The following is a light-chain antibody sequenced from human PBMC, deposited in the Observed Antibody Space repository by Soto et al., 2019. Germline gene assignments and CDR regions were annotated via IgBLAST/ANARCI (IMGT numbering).Light chain of an antibody. J-gene: IGLJ1*01. CDR1: SSDVGDYNY. Sequence: QSGLTQPPSASGSPGQSVTISCTGTSSDVGDYNYVSWYQQHPGKAPKLMIFEVSKRPSGVPDRFSGSKSGNTASLTVSGLQAEDEADYYCTSYAGTNNPYVFGTGTKVT. V-gene: IGLV2-8*01. CDR3: TSYAGTNNPYV. CDR2: EVS.